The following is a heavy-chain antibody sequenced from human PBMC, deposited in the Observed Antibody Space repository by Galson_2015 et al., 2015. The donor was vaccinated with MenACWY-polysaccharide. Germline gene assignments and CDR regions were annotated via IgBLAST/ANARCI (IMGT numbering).Heavy chain of an antibody. J-gene: IGHJ6*03. V-gene: IGHV3-48*01. CDR1: GFTFSSYS. CDR2: ISSSSSTI. D-gene: IGHD2-2*01. Sequence: SLRLSCAASGFTFSSYSMNWVRQAPGKGLEWVSYISSSSSTIYYADSVKGRFTISRDNAKNSLYLQMNSLRAEDTAVYYCARDQWGYCSSTSCYSYYYYYMDVWGKGTTVTVSS. CDR3: ARDQWGYCSSTSCYSYYYYYMDV.